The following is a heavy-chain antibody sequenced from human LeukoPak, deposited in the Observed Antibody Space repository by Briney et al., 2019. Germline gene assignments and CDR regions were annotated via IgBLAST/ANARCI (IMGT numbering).Heavy chain of an antibody. CDR3: ATLPTAADDPFDY. D-gene: IGHD6-13*01. CDR1: GYTFTSYA. Sequence: ASVKVSCKASGYTFTSYAMNWVRQAPGQGLEWMGWINTNTGNPTYAQGFTGRFVFSLDTSVSTAYLQISSLKAEDTAVYYCATLPTAADDPFDYWGQGTLVTASS. V-gene: IGHV7-4-1*02. J-gene: IGHJ4*02. CDR2: INTNTGNP.